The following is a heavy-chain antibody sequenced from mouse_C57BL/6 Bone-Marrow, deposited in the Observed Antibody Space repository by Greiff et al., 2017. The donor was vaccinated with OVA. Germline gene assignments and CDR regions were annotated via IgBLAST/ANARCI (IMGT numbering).Heavy chain of an antibody. D-gene: IGHD2-1*01. J-gene: IGHJ3*01. CDR3: ARCGNGAWFAY. V-gene: IGHV1-69*01. CDR1: GYTFTSYW. CDR2: IDPSDSYT. Sequence: QVQLQQPGAELVMPGASVKLSCKASGYTFTSYWMHWVKQRPGQGLEWIGEIDPSDSYTNYTQKFKGKSTLTVDKSSSTAYMQLSSLTSEDSAVYYCARCGNGAWFAYWGQGTLVTVSA.